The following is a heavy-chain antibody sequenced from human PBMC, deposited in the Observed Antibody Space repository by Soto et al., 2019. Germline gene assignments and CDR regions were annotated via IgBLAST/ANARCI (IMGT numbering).Heavy chain of an antibody. V-gene: IGHV4-30-4*01. CDR2: IYSGGTT. D-gene: IGHD5-18*01. CDR3: ASNSYGYIFYEY. J-gene: IGHJ4*02. CDR1: GGSISSGDYY. Sequence: QVQLQESGPGLVKPSQTLSLTCTVSGGSISSGDYYWSWIRQPPGKGLEWIGYIYSGGTTYYNPSLKSRVTISVDTSKNQFSLKLSSVTAADTAVYYCASNSYGYIFYEYWGQGTLVTVSS.